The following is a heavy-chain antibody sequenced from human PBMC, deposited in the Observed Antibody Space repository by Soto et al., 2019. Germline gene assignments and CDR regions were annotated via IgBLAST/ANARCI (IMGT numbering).Heavy chain of an antibody. CDR3: TLGSWSAETFDI. Sequence: SVKVSCKASGGTFSSYTISWVRQAPGQGLEWMGRILPMLDITNSAQRFQGRVTITADKSTSTAYLELSSLRSEDTAVYYCTLGSWSAETFDIWGRGTMVTVSS. D-gene: IGHD6-13*01. J-gene: IGHJ3*02. V-gene: IGHV1-69*02. CDR1: GGTFSSYT. CDR2: ILPMLDIT.